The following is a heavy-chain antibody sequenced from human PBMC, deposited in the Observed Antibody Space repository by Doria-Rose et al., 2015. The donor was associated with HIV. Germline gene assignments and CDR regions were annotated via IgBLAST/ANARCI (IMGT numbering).Heavy chain of an antibody. CDR3: ARIKSSRWYHKYYFDF. CDR1: GVSLSSPGMG. Sequence: QITLKESGPVLAKPTETLTLTCTVSGVSLSSPGMGVSWIRQPPGKALEWLANISPDDERSYKTSLKSRLTISRGTAKSQVVLTMTDMDPVDTATYYCARIKSSRWYHKYYFDFWGQGTLVIVSA. V-gene: IGHV2-26*01. J-gene: IGHJ4*02. CDR2: ISPDDER. D-gene: IGHD6-13*01.